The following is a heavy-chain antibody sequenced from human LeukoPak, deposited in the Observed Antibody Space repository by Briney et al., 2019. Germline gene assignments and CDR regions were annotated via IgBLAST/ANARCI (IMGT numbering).Heavy chain of an antibody. CDR3: ATLPHPYYYDVHI. Sequence: SQTLSLTCAVSGGSISSGGYSWSWIRQPPGKGLEWIGYIYYSGSTYYNPSLKSRVTISVDTSKNQFSLKLSSATAADTAVYYCATLPHPYYYDVHIWGQGTMVTVSS. J-gene: IGHJ3*02. D-gene: IGHD3-22*01. V-gene: IGHV4-30-4*07. CDR1: GGSISSGGYS. CDR2: IYYSGST.